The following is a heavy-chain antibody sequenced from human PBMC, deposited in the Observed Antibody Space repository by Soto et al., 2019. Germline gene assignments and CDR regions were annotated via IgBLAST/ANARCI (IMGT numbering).Heavy chain of an antibody. V-gene: IGHV3-53*01. CDR1: GLTVRGKKY. J-gene: IGHJ3*02. CDR3: ASWLEREHAYDI. Sequence: QLVASGGGLIQPGGSLRLSCAALGLTVRGKKYITWVRQAPGKGLEWVSALYDVDGTYYADAAKGRFTISRDNSNNIIYLQMNSLGPDDTAGYYCASWLEREHAYDIWGLGTMVTVSS. D-gene: IGHD1-1*01. CDR2: LYDVDGT.